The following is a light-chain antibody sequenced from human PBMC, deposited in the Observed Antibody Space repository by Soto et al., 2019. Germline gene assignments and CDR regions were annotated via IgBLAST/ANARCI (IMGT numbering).Light chain of an antibody. Sequence: EIVLTQSPGTLSLSPGERATLSCRASQSVSSSLVWYQQKPGQAPRLLIYGASSRATGIPDRFSGTGSETDFTLTINRLEPEDFAVYYCQQYENSPITFGQGTRLEIK. J-gene: IGKJ5*01. CDR3: QQYENSPIT. V-gene: IGKV3-20*01. CDR1: QSVSSS. CDR2: GAS.